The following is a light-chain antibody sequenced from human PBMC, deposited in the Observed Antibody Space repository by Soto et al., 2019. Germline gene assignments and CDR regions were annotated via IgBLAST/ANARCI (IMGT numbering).Light chain of an antibody. Sequence: EIVMTQSPATLSVSPGERATLSCRASQSVSSNLAWYQQKPGQAPMLLIYGASTRATGIPARFSGSGSGTEFTLTISSLQSEDFAVYYCQQYNNWPTWTCGQVTKVEIK. CDR2: GAS. CDR3: QQYNNWPTWT. J-gene: IGKJ1*01. V-gene: IGKV3-15*01. CDR1: QSVSSN.